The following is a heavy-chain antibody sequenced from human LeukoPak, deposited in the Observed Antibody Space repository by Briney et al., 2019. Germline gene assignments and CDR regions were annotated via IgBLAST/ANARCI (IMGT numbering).Heavy chain of an antibody. CDR2: IYSGGST. CDR1: GFTVSSNY. Sequence: PGGSLRLSCAASGFTVSSNYMSWVRQAPGKGLEWVSVIYSGGSTYYADSVKGRFTISRDNAKNTLYLQMNSLRAEDTAVYYCARRYGGNSRSGYFDLWGRGTLVTVSS. V-gene: IGHV3-53*01. CDR3: ARRYGGNSRSGYFDL. D-gene: IGHD4-23*01. J-gene: IGHJ2*01.